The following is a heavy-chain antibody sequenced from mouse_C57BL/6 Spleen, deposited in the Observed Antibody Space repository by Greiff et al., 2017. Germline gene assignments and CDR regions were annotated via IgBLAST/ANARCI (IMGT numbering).Heavy chain of an antibody. CDR2: IHPKSGST. CDR1: GYTFTSYW. Sequence: VQLQQPGAELVKPGASVKLSCKASGYTFTSYWMHWVKQRPGQGLEWIGMIHPKSGSTNYNEKFKSKATLTVDKSSSTAYMQLSSLTSEDSAVYYCARSGGTTDYYFDYWGQGTTLTVSS. CDR3: ARSGGTTDYYFDY. V-gene: IGHV1-64*01. D-gene: IGHD2-14*01. J-gene: IGHJ2*01.